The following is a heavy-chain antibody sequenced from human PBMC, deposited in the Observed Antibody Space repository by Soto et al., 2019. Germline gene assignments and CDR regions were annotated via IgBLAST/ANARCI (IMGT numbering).Heavy chain of an antibody. CDR3: GKVLVGATGHTDSDS. CDR2: IDYNGVT. V-gene: IGHV4-39*01. D-gene: IGHD2-15*01. J-gene: IGHJ4*02. CDR1: GGSIYRSGYY. Sequence: ETLSLTCTVSGGSIYRSGYYWGWIRQPPGGGLEWIGNIDYNGVTYSNPSLKSRVTISRDTSKNQFSLKLTSVTAADTALYYCGKVLVGATGHTDSDSWGPGTLVTVSS.